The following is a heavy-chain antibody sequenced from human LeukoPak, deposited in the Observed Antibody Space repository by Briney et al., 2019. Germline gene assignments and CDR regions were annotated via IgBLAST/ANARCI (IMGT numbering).Heavy chain of an antibody. D-gene: IGHD3-10*01. CDR2: ISSSGSTI. V-gene: IGHV3-11*01. CDR3: ATSATGDYYYGMDV. CDR1: GFTFSDYY. Sequence: GGSLRLSCAASGFTFSDYYMSWIRQAPGKGLEWVSYISSSGSTIYYADSVKGRFTIPRDNAKNSLYLQMNSLRAEDTAVYYCATSATGDYYYGMDVWGQGTTVTVSS. J-gene: IGHJ6*02.